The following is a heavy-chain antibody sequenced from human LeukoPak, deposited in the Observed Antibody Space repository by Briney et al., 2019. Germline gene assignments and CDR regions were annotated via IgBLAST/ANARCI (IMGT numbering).Heavy chain of an antibody. Sequence: PGGSLRLSCAASGFIVNSYAMSWVRQAPGKGLAWVSSISSTGSYIYYADSVKGRFTISRDNAKNSLYLQMSSLRAEDTAMYYCARDAWSCSGGTCRRDGFDIWGQGTMVTVSS. D-gene: IGHD2-15*01. V-gene: IGHV3-21*01. CDR2: ISSTGSYI. J-gene: IGHJ3*02. CDR3: ARDAWSCSGGTCRRDGFDI. CDR1: GFIVNSYA.